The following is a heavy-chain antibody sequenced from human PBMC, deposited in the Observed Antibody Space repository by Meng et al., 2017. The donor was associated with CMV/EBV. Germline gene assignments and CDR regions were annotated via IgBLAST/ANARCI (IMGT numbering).Heavy chain of an antibody. D-gene: IGHD3-3*01. CDR1: GFTFSSYE. V-gene: IGHV3-48*03. CDR3: ARVGTIFRGYYFDY. J-gene: IGHJ4*02. Sequence: GESLKISCAASGFTFSSYEMNWVCQAPGKGLEWVSYISSSGSTIYYADSVKGRFTISRDNAKNSLYLQMNSLRAEDTAVYYCARVGTIFRGYYFDYWGQGTLVTVSS. CDR2: ISSSGSTI.